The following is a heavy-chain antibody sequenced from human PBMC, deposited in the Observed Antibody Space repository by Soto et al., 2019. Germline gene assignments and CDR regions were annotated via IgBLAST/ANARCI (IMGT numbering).Heavy chain of an antibody. J-gene: IGHJ4*02. CDR3: ARVVIKWELPVGFDY. D-gene: IGHD1-26*01. Sequence: GASVKVSCKASGYTFNTYGFTWVRQAPGQGLEWMGWISGYNGNTNYAQKFQGRLTMTTDTSTNTGYMEVRTLRAEDTAVYYCARVVIKWELPVGFDYWGQGTLVTVSS. V-gene: IGHV1-18*01. CDR2: ISGYNGNT. CDR1: GYTFNTYG.